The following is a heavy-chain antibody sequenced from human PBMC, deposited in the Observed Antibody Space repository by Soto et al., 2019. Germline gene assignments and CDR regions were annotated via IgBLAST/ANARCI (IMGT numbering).Heavy chain of an antibody. CDR3: ARLRRIAPVSTYYYYCTDV. CDR2: IYYTGIT. J-gene: IGHJ6*02. D-gene: IGHD2-2*01. Sequence: SETLSLTCTVSGDSVSTDVYYWSWIRHPPGKGLEWIGYIYYTGITDYNPSLKSRLTTSLDTSNNQVSLKLRSVTAADTAVYYCARLRRIAPVSTYYYYCTDVCGQGPT. V-gene: IGHV4-61*08. CDR1: GDSVSTDVYY.